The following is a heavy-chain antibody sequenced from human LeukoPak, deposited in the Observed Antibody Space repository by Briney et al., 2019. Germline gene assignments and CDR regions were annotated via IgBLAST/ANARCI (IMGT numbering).Heavy chain of an antibody. D-gene: IGHD5-24*01. V-gene: IGHV3-53*01. CDR2: IYSAGDT. CDR3: VKRSRDGYNSPLDN. J-gene: IGHJ4*02. Sequence: PGGSLRLSCAASGFTVSGTYMSWVRQAPGKGLEWVSVIYSAGDTFSADSVKGRFTISRDNSKNTLYLQMSSLRVEDTAVYYCVKRSRDGYNSPLDNWGQGTLVTVSS. CDR1: GFTVSGTY.